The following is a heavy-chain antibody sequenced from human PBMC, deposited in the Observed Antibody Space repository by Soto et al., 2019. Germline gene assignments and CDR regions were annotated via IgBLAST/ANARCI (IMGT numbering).Heavy chain of an antibody. D-gene: IGHD4-17*01. Sequence: GGSLRLSCAASGFTFSSYWMSWVRQAPGKGLEWVANIKQDGSEKYYVDSVKGRFTISRDNAKNSLYLQMNSLRAEDTALYYCARRLTTVVNLYYYYGMDVWGQGTTVTVSS. CDR3: ARRLTTVVNLYYYYGMDV. V-gene: IGHV3-7*05. CDR1: GFTFSSYW. CDR2: IKQDGSEK. J-gene: IGHJ6*02.